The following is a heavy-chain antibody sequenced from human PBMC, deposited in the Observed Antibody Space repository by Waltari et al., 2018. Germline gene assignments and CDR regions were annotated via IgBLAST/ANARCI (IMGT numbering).Heavy chain of an antibody. V-gene: IGHV3-74*01. CDR3: TRSRYCSNTTCQVDWFDP. D-gene: IGHD2-2*01. Sequence: EVQLVESGGGLVQPGGSLRLSCAASGFTFSSYWMPWVRQAPGKGRVWVSRINADGGSTSYADSVKGRFTISRDNANNTLYLQMNSLRAEDTAVYYCTRSRYCSNTTCQVDWFDPWGQGTLVTVSS. J-gene: IGHJ5*02. CDR1: GFTFSSYW. CDR2: INADGGST.